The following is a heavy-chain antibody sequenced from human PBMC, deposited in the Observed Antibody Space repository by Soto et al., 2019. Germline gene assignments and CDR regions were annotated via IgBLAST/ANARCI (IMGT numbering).Heavy chain of an antibody. J-gene: IGHJ3*02. CDR3: TRGHSSVSIYAFDI. CDR1: GSGFTFRDDD. D-gene: IGHD3-3*02. Sequence: GGSLRLSCVASGSGFTFRDDDVDWVRQAPGKGLDWVGRIANKANGYTTEYAASVSGRFTISRDDSKNSLYLQMNSLKTEDTAVYYCTRGHSSVSIYAFDIWRQEAMVTVSS. CDR2: IANKANGYTT. V-gene: IGHV3-72*01.